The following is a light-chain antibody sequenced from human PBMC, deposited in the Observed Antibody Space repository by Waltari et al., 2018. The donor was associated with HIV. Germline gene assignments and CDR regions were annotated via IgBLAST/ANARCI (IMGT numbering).Light chain of an antibody. Sequence: EVVMTQSPATLSVSPGERATLSCRASQSISNNLAWYQPKPGQAPRLLIYGASTGAAGIPARFSGSGSGTEFTLTISSLQSEDFAVYYCQQYNNWPELTFGGGTKVEIK. V-gene: IGKV3-15*01. CDR3: QQYNNWPELT. CDR2: GAS. J-gene: IGKJ4*01. CDR1: QSISNN.